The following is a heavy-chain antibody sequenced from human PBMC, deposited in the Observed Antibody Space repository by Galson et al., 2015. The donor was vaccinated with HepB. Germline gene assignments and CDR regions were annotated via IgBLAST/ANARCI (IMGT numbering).Heavy chain of an antibody. Sequence: SVKVSCKASGYTFTGYYMHWVRQAPGQGLEWMGWINPNSGGTNYAQKFQGWVTMTRDTSISTAYMELSRLRSDDTAVYYCARAGAYPYYYYGMDVWGQGTTVTVSS. J-gene: IGHJ6*02. D-gene: IGHD2-2*01. CDR1: GYTFTGYY. V-gene: IGHV1-2*04. CDR2: INPNSGGT. CDR3: ARAGAYPYYYYGMDV.